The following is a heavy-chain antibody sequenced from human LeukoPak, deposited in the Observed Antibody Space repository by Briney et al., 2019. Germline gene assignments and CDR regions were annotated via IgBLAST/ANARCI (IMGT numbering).Heavy chain of an antibody. CDR1: GGSFSGYY. V-gene: IGHV4-34*01. CDR3: ARGTGKRYCSSTSCPSPAKQYYYMDV. J-gene: IGHJ6*03. D-gene: IGHD2-2*01. Sequence: SETLSLTCAVYGGSFSGYYWSWIRQPPGKGLEWIGEINHSGSTNYNPSLKSRVTISVDTSKNQFSLKLSSVTAADTAVYYYARGTGKRYCSSTSCPSPAKQYYYMDVWGKGTTVTVSS. CDR2: INHSGST.